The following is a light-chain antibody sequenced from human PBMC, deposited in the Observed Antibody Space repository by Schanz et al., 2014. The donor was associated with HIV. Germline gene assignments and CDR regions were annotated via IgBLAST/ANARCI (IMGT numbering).Light chain of an antibody. Sequence: QSVLAQPPSVSAAPGQKVTISCSGSSSNTGNNYVSCYQQFPGTAPKLLIYDNYQRPSGVPDRFSGSKSGTSATLGITGLQTGDEADYYCGTWDSSLSRVVFGGGTKLTVL. J-gene: IGLJ2*01. CDR2: DNY. V-gene: IGLV1-51*01. CDR1: SSNTGNNY. CDR3: GTWDSSLSRVV.